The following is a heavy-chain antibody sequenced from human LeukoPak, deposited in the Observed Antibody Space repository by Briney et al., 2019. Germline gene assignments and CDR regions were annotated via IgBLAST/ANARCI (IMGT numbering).Heavy chain of an antibody. CDR3: ARSIAVAGSPFDY. CDR2: ISYDGSQK. CDR1: RFTFSTYA. V-gene: IGHV3-30*03. Sequence: GGSLRLSCAASRFTFSTYAMNWVRQAPGKGLEWVAVISYDGSQKYYADSVKGRFTISRDNSKNTVYLQMNSLSAEDTAVYYCARSIAVAGSPFDYWGQGTLVTVSS. J-gene: IGHJ4*02. D-gene: IGHD6-19*01.